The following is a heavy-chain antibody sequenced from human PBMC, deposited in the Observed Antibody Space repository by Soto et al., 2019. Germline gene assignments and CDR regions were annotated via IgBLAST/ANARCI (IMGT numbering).Heavy chain of an antibody. Sequence: ASVKVYCKASGYTLTSYDINWLRQATGQGLEWMGWMSPNSGNTGYAQKFQGRVTLPMKTSISTAYTELSSLGSDDTAVYYWGTVGRDIPWEYYDHWGPGTLVTGSS. V-gene: IGHV1-8*01. J-gene: IGHJ4*02. D-gene: IGHD2-15*01. CDR2: MSPNSGNT. CDR3: GTVGRDIPWEYYDH. CDR1: GYTLTSYD.